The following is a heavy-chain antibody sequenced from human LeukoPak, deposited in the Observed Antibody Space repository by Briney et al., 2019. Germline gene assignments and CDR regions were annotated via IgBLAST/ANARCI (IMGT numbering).Heavy chain of an antibody. CDR2: INHSGST. V-gene: IGHV4-34*01. CDR1: GGSFSGYY. D-gene: IGHD6-13*01. J-gene: IGHJ6*02. Sequence: KPSETLSLTCAVYGGSFSGYYWSWIRQPPGKGLEWVGEINHSGSTNYNPSLKSRVTISVDTSKNQFSLKLSSVTAADTAVYYCARGVAAAGLDYYYGMDVWGQGTTVTVSS. CDR3: ARGVAAAGLDYYYGMDV.